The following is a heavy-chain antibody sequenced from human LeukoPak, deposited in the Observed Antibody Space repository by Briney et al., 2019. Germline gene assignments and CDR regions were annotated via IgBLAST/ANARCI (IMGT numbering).Heavy chain of an antibody. CDR1: GGSISSGSYY. Sequence: SETLSLTCTVSGGSISSGSYYWSWIRQPAGKGLEWIGRIYTSGSTNYNPSLKSRVTISVDTSKNQFSLKMSSVTAADTAVYYCARARWGTDRQEWGAEYYYFYMDVWGKGTTVTVSS. V-gene: IGHV4-61*02. J-gene: IGHJ6*03. CDR3: ARARWGTDRQEWGAEYYYFYMDV. D-gene: IGHD1-14*01. CDR2: IYTSGST.